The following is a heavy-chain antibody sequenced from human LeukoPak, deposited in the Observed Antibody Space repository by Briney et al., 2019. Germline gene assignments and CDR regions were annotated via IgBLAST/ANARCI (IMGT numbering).Heavy chain of an antibody. CDR1: GFTFDDYA. V-gene: IGHV3-9*01. D-gene: IGHD6-13*01. J-gene: IGHJ6*02. Sequence: GRSLRLSCAASGFTFDDYAMHWVRQAPGKGLEWVSGISWNSGSIGYADSVKGRFTISRDNAKNSLYLQMNSLRAEDTALYYCAKDIQQLVRGGMDVWGQGTTVTVSS. CDR2: ISWNSGSI. CDR3: AKDIQQLVRGGMDV.